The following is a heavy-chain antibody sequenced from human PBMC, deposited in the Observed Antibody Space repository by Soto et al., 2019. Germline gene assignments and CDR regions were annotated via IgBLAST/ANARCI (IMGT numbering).Heavy chain of an antibody. J-gene: IGHJ4*02. V-gene: IGHV3-23*01. D-gene: IGHD3-10*01. CDR1: GFTFSSYA. CDR3: AKCEGLLWFGESDYFDY. CDR2: IIGSGGST. Sequence: GGSRRLSCAASGFTFSSYAMSWVRQAPGKGLEWVSAIIGSGGSTYYADSVKGRFTISRDNSKNTLYLQMNSLRAEDTAVYYCAKCEGLLWFGESDYFDYCGQGTLVTVPS.